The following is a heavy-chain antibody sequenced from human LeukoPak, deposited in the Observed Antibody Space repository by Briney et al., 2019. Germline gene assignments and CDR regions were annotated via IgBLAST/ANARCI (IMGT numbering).Heavy chain of an antibody. J-gene: IGHJ4*02. CDR1: GFIFRNYA. D-gene: IGHD1-26*01. V-gene: IGHV3-23*01. CDR3: AREILRDGSYLIED. Sequence: GGSLRLSCGASGFIFRNYAMSWVRQAPGEGLEWVSGISANGGGTYYADSVKGRFTISRDNSKNMLYLQMNSLRAEDTAVYYCAREILRDGSYLIEDWGQGILVTVSS. CDR2: ISANGGGT.